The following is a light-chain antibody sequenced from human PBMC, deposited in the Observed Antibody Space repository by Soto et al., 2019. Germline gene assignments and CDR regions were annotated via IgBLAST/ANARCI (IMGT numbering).Light chain of an antibody. Sequence: VIWVTQSPSLLSASTGDRVTISCRLSQDISYYLAWYQQKPGKAPKLMIYAASTLQSGVPSRFSGSGSGTEFTLTINSLQPDDFATYYCQQYNSYPWTFGQGTKVDIK. J-gene: IGKJ1*01. CDR2: AAS. CDR3: QQYNSYPWT. V-gene: IGKV1D-8*03. CDR1: QDISYY.